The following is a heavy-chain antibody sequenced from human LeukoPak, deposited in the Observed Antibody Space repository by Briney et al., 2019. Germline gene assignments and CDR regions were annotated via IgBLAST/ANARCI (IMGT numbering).Heavy chain of an antibody. Sequence: PSETLSLTCAVYGGSFSGYYWSWIRQPPGKGLEWIGEINHSGSTNYNPSLKSRVTISVDTSKNQFSLKLRSVTAADTAVYYCARAQGSSVSLQLWGQGTLVTVSS. D-gene: IGHD2-2*01. CDR1: GGSFSGYY. CDR3: ARAQGSSVSLQL. CDR2: INHSGST. V-gene: IGHV4-34*01. J-gene: IGHJ4*02.